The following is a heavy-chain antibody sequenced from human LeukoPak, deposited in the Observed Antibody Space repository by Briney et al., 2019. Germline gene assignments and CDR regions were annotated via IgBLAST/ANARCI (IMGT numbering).Heavy chain of an antibody. J-gene: IGHJ3*02. CDR2: IYSGGST. CDR3: ARDGIMTDAFDI. CDR1: GFTFTKCW. V-gene: IGHV3-66*01. D-gene: IGHD1-14*01. Sequence: PGGSLRLSCAASGFTFTKCWMSWVRQAPGKGLEWVSVIYSGGSTYYADSVKGRFTISRDNSKNTLYLQMNSLRAEDTAVYYCARDGIMTDAFDIWGQGTMVTVSS.